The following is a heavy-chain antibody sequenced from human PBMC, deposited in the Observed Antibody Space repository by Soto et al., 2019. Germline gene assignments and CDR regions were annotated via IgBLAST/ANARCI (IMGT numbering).Heavy chain of an antibody. D-gene: IGHD2-15*01. J-gene: IGHJ5*02. Sequence: GSLRLSCAASGFTFSSYAMHWVRQAPGKGLEWVAVISYDGSNKYYADSVKGRFTISRDNSKNTLYLQMNSLRAEDTAVYYCARDQGGYCSGGSCYSVGNWFDPWGQGTLVTVSS. CDR2: ISYDGSNK. V-gene: IGHV3-30-3*01. CDR1: GFTFSSYA. CDR3: ARDQGGYCSGGSCYSVGNWFDP.